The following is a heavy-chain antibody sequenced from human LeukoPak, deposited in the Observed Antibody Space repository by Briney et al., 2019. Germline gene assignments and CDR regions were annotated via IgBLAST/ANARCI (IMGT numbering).Heavy chain of an antibody. CDR1: GYTFTSYG. J-gene: IGHJ5*02. D-gene: IGHD6-13*01. CDR3: ARDQSTSWYSGSDP. CDR2: ISGFNGNT. Sequence: ASVKVSYKASGYTFTSYGISWVRQAPGQGLEWMGWISGFNGNTNYGQKVQGRVTMTTDTSTITAYMELRSLRSDDTAVYYCARDQSTSWYSGSDPWGQGTLVTVSS. V-gene: IGHV1-18*01.